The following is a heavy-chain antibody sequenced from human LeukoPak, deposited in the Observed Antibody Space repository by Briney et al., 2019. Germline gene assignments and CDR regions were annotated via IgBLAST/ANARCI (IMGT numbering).Heavy chain of an antibody. J-gene: IGHJ4*02. V-gene: IGHV3-23*01. D-gene: IGHD3-22*01. Sequence: GGSLRLSCVASGFTFSSYATSWVRQAPGKGLEWVSAISGSDGYTYSADSVKGRFTISRDNSKNTLYLQMNSLRAEDTAIYYCAKDLSSSVYYPIDYWGQGTLVTVSS. CDR2: ISGSDGYT. CDR3: AKDLSSSVYYPIDY. CDR1: GFTFSSYA.